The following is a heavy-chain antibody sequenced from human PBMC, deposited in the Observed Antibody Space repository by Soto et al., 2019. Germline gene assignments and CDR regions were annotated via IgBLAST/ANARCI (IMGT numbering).Heavy chain of an antibody. V-gene: IGHV4-39*02. CDR2: IYYSGST. CDR3: ARERGYCSGGSCPVDY. D-gene: IGHD2-15*01. CDR1: GGSISSSSYD. Sequence: QLQLQEAGPGLVKPSETLSLTCTVSGGSISSSSYDWGWIRQPPGKGLEWIGSIYYSGSTYYNTSLTSRVTISIDTSKNQSSLKLSCVTAAAPAVDYCARERGYCSGGSCPVDYWGQETLVTVSS. J-gene: IGHJ4*02.